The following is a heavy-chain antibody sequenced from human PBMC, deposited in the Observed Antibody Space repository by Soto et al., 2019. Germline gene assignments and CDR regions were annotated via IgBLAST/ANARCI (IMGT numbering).Heavy chain of an antibody. CDR1: GFTFSNYW. CDR3: VRDVGGKFGY. Sequence: EVQLVESGGDLLQPGGSLRLSCEVSGFTFSNYWMHWVRQAPGEGLVWVSRLDTDGSTTNYADSVHGRFTISTDNAESTLYLEMHSLRVEDRAVYYCVRDVGGKFGYWGQGTLVTVSS. J-gene: IGHJ4*02. CDR2: LDTDGSTT. D-gene: IGHD2-15*01. V-gene: IGHV3-74*01.